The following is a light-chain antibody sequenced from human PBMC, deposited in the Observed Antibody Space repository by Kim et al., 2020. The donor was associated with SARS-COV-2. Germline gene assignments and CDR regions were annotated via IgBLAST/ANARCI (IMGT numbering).Light chain of an antibody. V-gene: IGLV4-69*01. CDR3: QTLGTGIHVV. J-gene: IGLJ2*01. CDR2: LNSDGSH. Sequence: QPVLTQSPSASASLGASVKLTCTLSSGHSSYAIAWHQQQPEKGPRYLMKLNSDGSHSKGDGIPDRFSGSSSGAERYLPISSRQSEDEAVYYCQTLGTGIHVVFGGGTQLTVL. CDR1: SGHSSYA.